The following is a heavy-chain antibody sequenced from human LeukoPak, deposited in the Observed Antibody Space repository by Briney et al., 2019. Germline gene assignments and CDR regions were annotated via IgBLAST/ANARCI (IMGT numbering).Heavy chain of an antibody. V-gene: IGHV1-69*13. CDR1: GGTFSSYA. CDR2: IIPIFGTA. Sequence: SVKVSCKASGGTFSSYAISWVRQAPGQGLEWMGGIIPIFGTANYAQKFQGRVTITADESTSTAYMELSSLRSEDTAVYYCVEAAGTPPTPYFDYWGQGTLVTVSS. J-gene: IGHJ4*02. D-gene: IGHD6-13*01. CDR3: VEAAGTPPTPYFDY.